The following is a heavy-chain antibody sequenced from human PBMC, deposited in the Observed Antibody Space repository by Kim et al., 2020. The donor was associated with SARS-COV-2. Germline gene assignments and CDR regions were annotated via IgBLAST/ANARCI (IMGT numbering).Heavy chain of an antibody. CDR3: ARGRKELRYFDSNCQY. CDR2: INTNTGNP. Sequence: ASVKVSCKASGYTFTSYAMNWVRQAPGQGLEWMGWINTNTGNPTYAQGFTGRFVFSLDTSVSTAYLQISSLKAEDTAVYYCARGRKELRYFDSNCQYWGQGTLVTVSS. D-gene: IGHD3-9*01. V-gene: IGHV7-4-1*02. CDR1: GYTFTSYA. J-gene: IGHJ4*02.